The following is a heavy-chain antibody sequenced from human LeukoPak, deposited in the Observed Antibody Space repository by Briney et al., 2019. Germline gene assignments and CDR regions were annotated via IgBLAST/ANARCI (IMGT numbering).Heavy chain of an antibody. CDR3: AVGGGY. CDR2: ISSSGTTL. CDR1: GFTFSTYE. Sequence: GGSLRLSCAASGFTFSTYEMNWVRQAPGKGLEWVSYISSSGTTLYYADSVKGRFTISRDNAKNSLFLQMNSLRAEDTAVYYCAVGGGYWGQGTLVTVSS. J-gene: IGHJ4*02. D-gene: IGHD3-16*01. V-gene: IGHV3-48*03.